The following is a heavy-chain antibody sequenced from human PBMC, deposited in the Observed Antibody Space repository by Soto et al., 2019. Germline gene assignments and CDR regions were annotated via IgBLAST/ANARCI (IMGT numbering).Heavy chain of an antibody. V-gene: IGHV1-46*03. CDR3: ARGPVGGYYDSSGYLTNFDY. J-gene: IGHJ4*02. D-gene: IGHD3-22*01. CDR1: GYTFTSYY. Sequence: ASVKVSCKASGYTFTSYYMHWVRQAPGQGLEWMGIINPSGGSTSYAQRFQGRVTMTRDTSTSTVYMELSSLRSEDTAVYYCARGPVGGYYDSSGYLTNFDYWGQGTLVTVSS. CDR2: INPSGGST.